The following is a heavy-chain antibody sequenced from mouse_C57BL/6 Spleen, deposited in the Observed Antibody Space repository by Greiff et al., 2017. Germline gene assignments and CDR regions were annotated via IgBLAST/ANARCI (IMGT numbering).Heavy chain of an antibody. D-gene: IGHD1-1*01. V-gene: IGHV1-81*01. CDR2: IYPRSGNT. J-gene: IGHJ4*01. Sequence: VKVVESGAELARPGASVKLSCKASGYTFTSYGISWVKQRTGQGLEWIGEIYPRSGNTYYNEKFKGKATLTADKSSSTAYMELRSLTSEDSAVYFCARDGVVATDAMDYWGQGTSVTVSS. CDR3: ARDGVVATDAMDY. CDR1: GYTFTSYG.